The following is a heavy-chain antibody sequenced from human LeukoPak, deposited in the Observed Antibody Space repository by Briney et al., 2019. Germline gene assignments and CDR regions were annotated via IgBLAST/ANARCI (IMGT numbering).Heavy chain of an antibody. V-gene: IGHV4-59*01. CDR3: ARDRLPQQWLAPGGYHDAFDI. D-gene: IGHD6-19*01. Sequence: SETLSLTCTVSGGSISSYFWIWIRQPPGKGLEWIGYIYYSGNTNSNPSLKSRVTISVDTSKNQFSLKLRSVTAADTAVYYCARDRLPQQWLAPGGYHDAFDIWGQGTMVTVSS. CDR2: IYYSGNT. J-gene: IGHJ3*02. CDR1: GGSISSYF.